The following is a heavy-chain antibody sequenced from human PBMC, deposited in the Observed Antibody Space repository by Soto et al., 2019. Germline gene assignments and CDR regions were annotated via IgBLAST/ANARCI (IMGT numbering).Heavy chain of an antibody. V-gene: IGHV3-74*01. J-gene: IGHJ4*02. CDR3: ARDLGSSQGY. Sequence: GGSLSLSCAASGFTFSSSWMFWVRQAPEKGLVWISRISPDGTTTNYANSVKGRLTISRDNAKNTVYLQMNSLRAEDTAVYYCARDLGSSQGYWGQGTLVTVYS. CDR1: GFTFSSSW. CDR2: ISPDGTTT. D-gene: IGHD6-6*01.